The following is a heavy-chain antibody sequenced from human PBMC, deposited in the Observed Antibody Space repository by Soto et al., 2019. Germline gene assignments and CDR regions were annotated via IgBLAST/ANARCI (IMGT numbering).Heavy chain of an antibody. CDR1: GFTFSSYA. V-gene: IGHV3-30-3*01. CDR2: ISYDGSNK. D-gene: IGHD1-26*01. Sequence: QVQLVESGGGVVQPGRSLRLSCAATGFTFSSYAMHWVRQAPGKGLEWVAVISYDGSNKNYADSVKGRFTISRDNSKNTLYLQMNSLRAEDTAVYYCARDSGSYEDYWGQGTLVTVSS. J-gene: IGHJ4*02. CDR3: ARDSGSYEDY.